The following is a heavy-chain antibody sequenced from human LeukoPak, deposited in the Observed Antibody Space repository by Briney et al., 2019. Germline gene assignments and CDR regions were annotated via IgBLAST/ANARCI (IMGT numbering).Heavy chain of an antibody. CDR1: GGSFSGHY. Sequence: SETLSLTCAVYGGSFSGHYWSWIRQSPGKGLEWIGEINHRGSTNYNPSLKSRVTMSVDTSKNQFSLKLNSVTAADTAVYYCASGIAAAGIAYWGQGTLVTVSS. CDR3: ASGIAAAGIAY. D-gene: IGHD6-13*01. V-gene: IGHV4-34*01. J-gene: IGHJ4*02. CDR2: INHRGST.